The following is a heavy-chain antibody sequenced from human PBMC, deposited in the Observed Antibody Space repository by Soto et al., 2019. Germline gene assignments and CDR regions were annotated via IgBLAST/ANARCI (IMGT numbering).Heavy chain of an antibody. J-gene: IGHJ6*02. Sequence: GGSLRLSCAASRFTFSSYWMSWVRQAPGKGLEWVANIKQDGTEKYYVDSVKGRFTISRDNAKNSLYLQMNSLRAEDTAVYYCARDVDSSSWYYYGMDVWGQGTTVTVSS. CDR3: ARDVDSSSWYYYGMDV. CDR1: RFTFSSYW. D-gene: IGHD6-13*01. V-gene: IGHV3-7*01. CDR2: IKQDGTEK.